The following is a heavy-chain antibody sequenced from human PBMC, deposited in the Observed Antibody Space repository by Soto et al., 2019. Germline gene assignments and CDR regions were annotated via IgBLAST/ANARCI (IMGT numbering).Heavy chain of an antibody. CDR2: IHQSGTT. D-gene: IGHD3-10*01. CDR3: ARGVRGVYYYYMDV. V-gene: IGHV4-34*01. CDR1: GGSLIGYY. Sequence: PSETLSLTCDGGSLIGYYWSWIRQSPGVGLEWIGEIHQSGTTNYNPSLKSRVTISVDTSKNQFSLKLSSVTAADTAVYYCARGVRGVYYYYMDVRGKGTTVTVCS. J-gene: IGHJ6*03.